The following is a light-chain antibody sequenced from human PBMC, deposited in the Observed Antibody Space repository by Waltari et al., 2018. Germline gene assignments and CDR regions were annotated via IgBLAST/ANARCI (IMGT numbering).Light chain of an antibody. CDR3: QHYDF. CDR2: DAS. V-gene: IGKV1-33*01. Sequence: DIQMTQSPSSLSASVGDRVTITCQASQDISNYLNWYQQKPGKAPKLLIYDASNLETGVPSRFSGSGSGTDFTFTISSLQPEDIATYYCQHYDFFGPGTKVDIK. J-gene: IGKJ3*01. CDR1: QDISNY.